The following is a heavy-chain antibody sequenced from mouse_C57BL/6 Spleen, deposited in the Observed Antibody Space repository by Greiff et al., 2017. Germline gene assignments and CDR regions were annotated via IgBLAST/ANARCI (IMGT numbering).Heavy chain of an antibody. CDR1: GYTFTSYW. D-gene: IGHD3-2*02. Sequence: QVQLQQPGAELVKPGASVKMSCKASGYTFTSYWITWVKQRPGQGLEWIGDIYPGSGSTNYNEKFKSKATLTVDTSSSTAYMQLSSLTSEDAAVXYWARSVGAAQATGFAYWGQGTLVTVSA. V-gene: IGHV1-55*01. CDR2: IYPGSGST. CDR3: ARSVGAAQATGFAY. J-gene: IGHJ3*01.